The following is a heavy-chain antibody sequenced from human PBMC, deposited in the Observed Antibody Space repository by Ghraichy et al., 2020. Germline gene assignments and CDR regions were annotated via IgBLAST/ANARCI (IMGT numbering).Heavy chain of an antibody. V-gene: IGHV1-69*13. D-gene: IGHD4-11*01. Sequence: SVKVSCKASGGTFSSYAISWVRQAPGQGLEWMGGIIPIFGTANYAQKFQGRVTITADESTSTAYMELSSLRSEDTAVYYCARTFDYSNYYYYYGMDVWGQGTTVTVSS. CDR3: ARTFDYSNYYYYYGMDV. CDR1: GGTFSSYA. J-gene: IGHJ6*02. CDR2: IIPIFGTA.